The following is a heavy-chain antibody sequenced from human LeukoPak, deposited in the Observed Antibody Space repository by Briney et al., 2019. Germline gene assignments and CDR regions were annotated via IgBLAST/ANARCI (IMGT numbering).Heavy chain of an antibody. CDR1: GGSISSSSYY. J-gene: IGHJ5*02. CDR2: MSYSGRT. D-gene: IGHD1-1*01. Sequence: PSETLSLTCTVSGGSISSSSYYWGWIRQPPGKGLEWIGIMSYSGRTYCSPSLKSRVTISVDTSKNQFSLKLSSVTAADTALYYCARRASGRNWFDPWGQGILVTVSS. V-gene: IGHV4-39*01. CDR3: ARRASGRNWFDP.